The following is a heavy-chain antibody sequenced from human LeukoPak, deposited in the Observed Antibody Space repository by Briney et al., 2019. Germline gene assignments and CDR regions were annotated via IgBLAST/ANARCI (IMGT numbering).Heavy chain of an antibody. CDR3: AKDQGITIFGVVNNWFDP. CDR2: IKQDGSEK. CDR1: GFTFSSYW. V-gene: IGHV3-7*03. D-gene: IGHD3-3*01. J-gene: IGHJ5*02. Sequence: SGGSLRLSCAASGFTFSSYWMSWVRQAPGKGLEWVANIKQDGSEKYYVDSVRGRFTISRDNAKNSLYLQMNSLRAEDTAVYYCAKDQGITIFGVVNNWFDPWGQGTLVTVSS.